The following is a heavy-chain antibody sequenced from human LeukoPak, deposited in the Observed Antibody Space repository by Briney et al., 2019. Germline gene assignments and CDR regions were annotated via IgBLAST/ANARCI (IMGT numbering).Heavy chain of an antibody. CDR2: IYYSGTT. Sequence: SETLSLTCTVSGGSISSSTYYWGWIRQPPGKGLEWIGTIYYSGTTYYNPSLKSRVTISVDTSKNQFSLKLSSVTAADTAVYYCARLLEWSQNWLDPWGQGTLVTVSS. CDR3: ARLLEWSQNWLDP. V-gene: IGHV4-39*07. J-gene: IGHJ5*02. CDR1: GGSISSSTYY. D-gene: IGHD3-3*01.